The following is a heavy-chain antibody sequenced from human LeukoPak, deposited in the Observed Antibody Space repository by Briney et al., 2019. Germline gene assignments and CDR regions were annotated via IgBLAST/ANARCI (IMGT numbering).Heavy chain of an antibody. CDR1: GYTFTGYY. J-gene: IGHJ4*02. CDR3: ARNHYYGSGSDFDY. CDR2: INPNSGGT. Sequence: ASVKVSCKPSGYTFTGYYMHWVRQAPGQGLEWMGWINPNSGGTNYAQKFHGRVTMTRDTSISTAYMELSRLRSDDTAVYYCARNHYYGSGSDFDYWGQGTLVTVSS. V-gene: IGHV1-2*02. D-gene: IGHD3-10*01.